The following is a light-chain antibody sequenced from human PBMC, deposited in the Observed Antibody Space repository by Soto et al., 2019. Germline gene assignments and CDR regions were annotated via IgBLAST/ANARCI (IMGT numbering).Light chain of an antibody. J-gene: IGLJ2*01. CDR1: SSNIGAGYD. CDR3: QSYDSSLSAV. Sequence: QCVLTQPPSVSGAPGQRVTISWTGSSSNIGAGYDVHWYQQLPGTAPKLLIYGNSNRPSGVPDRFSGSKSGTSASLAITGLQAEDEADYYCQSYDSSLSAVFGGGTKLTVL. CDR2: GNS. V-gene: IGLV1-40*01.